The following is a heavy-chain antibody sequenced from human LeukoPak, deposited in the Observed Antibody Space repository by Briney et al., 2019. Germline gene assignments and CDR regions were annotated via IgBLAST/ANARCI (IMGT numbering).Heavy chain of an antibody. V-gene: IGHV3-66*01. D-gene: IGHD3-22*01. CDR1: GFTVSSNY. Sequence: PGGSLRLSCAASGFTVSSNYMSWVRQAPGKGLEWVSVIYSGGSTYYADSVKGRFTISRDNSKNTLYLQMNSLRAEDTAVYYCARAPDDSSGYYPLDYWGQGTLVTVSS. CDR3: ARAPDDSSGYYPLDY. J-gene: IGHJ4*02. CDR2: IYSGGST.